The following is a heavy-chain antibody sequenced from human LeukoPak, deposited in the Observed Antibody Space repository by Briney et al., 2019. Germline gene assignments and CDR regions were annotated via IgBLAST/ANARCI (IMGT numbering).Heavy chain of an antibody. D-gene: IGHD3-22*01. J-gene: IGHJ4*02. CDR3: ARDADTSSHYSFYDY. Sequence: PGGSLRLSCAASGFTFSSYAMSWVRQAPGKGLEWVSAISGSGGSTYYADSVKGRFTISRDNSKNTLYLEVNSLRDEDTAVYYCARDADTSSHYSFYDYWGQGTLVTVSS. V-gene: IGHV3-23*01. CDR2: ISGSGGST. CDR1: GFTFSSYA.